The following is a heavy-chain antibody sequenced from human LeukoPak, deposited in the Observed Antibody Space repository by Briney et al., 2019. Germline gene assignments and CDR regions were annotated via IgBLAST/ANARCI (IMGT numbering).Heavy chain of an antibody. Sequence: GGSLRLSCAASGFTFSSYSMNWVRQAPGKGLEWVSYISSSSGSTYYADSVKGRFTISRDNAKNSLYLQMNSLRAEDTAVYYCAGESLQAVAPGLWGQGTLVTVSS. CDR1: GFTFSSYS. D-gene: IGHD6-19*01. CDR2: ISSSSGST. J-gene: IGHJ4*02. CDR3: AGESLQAVAPGL. V-gene: IGHV3-48*01.